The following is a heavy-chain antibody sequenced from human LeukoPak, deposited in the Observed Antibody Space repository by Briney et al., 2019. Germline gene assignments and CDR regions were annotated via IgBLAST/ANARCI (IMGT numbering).Heavy chain of an antibody. CDR3: AKTRYYYDSIGYGD. V-gene: IGHV3-23*01. J-gene: IGHJ4*02. CDR2: ISGSGSST. CDR1: GFTFSTYG. Sequence: PGGSLRLSCAASGFTFSTYGMRWVRQAPGKGLEWVSGISGSGSSTDYADSVKGRFTISGDNSKNTLYLQMNSLRAEDTAVYYCAKTRYYYDSIGYGDWGQGTLVTVSS. D-gene: IGHD3-22*01.